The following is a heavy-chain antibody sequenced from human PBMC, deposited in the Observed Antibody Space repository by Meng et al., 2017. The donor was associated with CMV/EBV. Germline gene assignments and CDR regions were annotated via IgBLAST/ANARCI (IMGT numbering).Heavy chain of an antibody. CDR1: GFTFDDYG. CDR3: ARGYQLKPFDL. D-gene: IGHD2-2*01. CDR2: INWNGGNT. Sequence: SLRLSCAASGFTFDDYGMSWVRQAPGKGLEWVSGINWNGGNTGYVDSVKGRFTISRDSAKNSLYLQMNSLRAEDTALYYCARGYQLKPFDLWGQGTMVTVSS. J-gene: IGHJ3*01. V-gene: IGHV3-20*04.